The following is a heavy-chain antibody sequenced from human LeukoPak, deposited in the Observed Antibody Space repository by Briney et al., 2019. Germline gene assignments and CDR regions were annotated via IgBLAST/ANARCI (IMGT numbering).Heavy chain of an antibody. CDR2: IYSSGST. D-gene: IGHD5-24*01. Sequence: SETLSLTCTVSGGSISSYYWSWIRQPAGKGLEWIGRIYSSGSTNYNPSLKSRVTMSVDTSKNQFSLKLSSVTAADTAVYYCARGVSIEEMATANFDYWGQGTLVTVSS. V-gene: IGHV4-4*07. J-gene: IGHJ4*02. CDR3: ARGVSIEEMATANFDY. CDR1: GGSISSYY.